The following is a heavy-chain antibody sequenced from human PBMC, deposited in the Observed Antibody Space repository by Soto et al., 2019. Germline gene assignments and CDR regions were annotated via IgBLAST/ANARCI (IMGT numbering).Heavy chain of an antibody. D-gene: IGHD4-17*01. J-gene: IGHJ4*02. CDR3: ARANGAKGH. CDR2: MNPNSGNT. V-gene: IGHV1-8*01. Sequence: QVQLVQSGAEVKKPGASVKVSCKASGYTFTSYDINWVRQATGQGLEWMGWMNPNSGNTGSAQKFQGRVTMTSNTYISTAHVELSSRGSEDRAVYYCARANGAKGHWGQGTLVTGSS. CDR1: GYTFTSYD.